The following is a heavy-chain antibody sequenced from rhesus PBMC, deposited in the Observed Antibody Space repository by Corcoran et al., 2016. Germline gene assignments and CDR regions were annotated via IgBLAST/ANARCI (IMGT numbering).Heavy chain of an antibody. V-gene: IGHV4-169*01. Sequence: QLQLQESGPGLVKPSETLSVTCAVSGGSISSNYWGWLRPPPGTGLEWIGRIYGSGSSTNYNPSLKSRVTLSVDTSKNQLSLKLSSVTAADTAVYYCARRATRVAANYFDYWGQGVLVTVSS. CDR1: GGSISSNY. CDR2: IYGSGSST. D-gene: IGHD4-29*01. J-gene: IGHJ4*01. CDR3: ARRATRVAANYFDY.